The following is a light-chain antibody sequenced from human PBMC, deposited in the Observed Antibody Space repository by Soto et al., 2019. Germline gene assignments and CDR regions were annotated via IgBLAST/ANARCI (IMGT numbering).Light chain of an antibody. CDR3: QQYGSSPPTLT. Sequence: EIVLTQSPGTLSLSPGERATLSCRASQSVSSSYLAWYQQKPGQAPRLLIYGASSSATGMPDRFSCSGSGTDFTLNISILEPEDFAVYYCQQYGSSPPTLTFGGGTKVEIK. J-gene: IGKJ4*01. CDR2: GAS. CDR1: QSVSSSY. V-gene: IGKV3-20*01.